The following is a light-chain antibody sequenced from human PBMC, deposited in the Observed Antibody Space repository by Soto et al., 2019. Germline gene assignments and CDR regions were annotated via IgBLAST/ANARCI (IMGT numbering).Light chain of an antibody. CDR1: RDITNS. V-gene: IGKV1-16*01. CDR3: QQYETYPLT. J-gene: IGKJ5*01. CDR2: AAS. Sequence: DIQMTQSPFSLSASVGDSVTITCRASRDITNSLGWLQQKPGKPPKSLIFAASFLQTGVPSRFSGSGSGTDFTLTISSLQPEDSATYYCQQYETYPLTFGQGTRLEIK.